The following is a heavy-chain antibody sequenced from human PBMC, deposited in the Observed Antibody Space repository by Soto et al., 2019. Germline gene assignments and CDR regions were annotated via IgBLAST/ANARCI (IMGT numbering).Heavy chain of an antibody. CDR3: AKDKESSATYSSSWYNAFDI. V-gene: IGHV3-23*01. CDR1: GFTFISYA. Sequence: GGSLRLSCAASGFTFISYAMSWVRQAPGKGLKWVSAISGSGGSTYYADSVKGRFTISRDNSKNTLYLQMNSLRAEDTAVYYCAKDKESSATYSSSWYNAFDIWGQGTMVTVSS. J-gene: IGHJ3*02. CDR2: ISGSGGST. D-gene: IGHD6-13*01.